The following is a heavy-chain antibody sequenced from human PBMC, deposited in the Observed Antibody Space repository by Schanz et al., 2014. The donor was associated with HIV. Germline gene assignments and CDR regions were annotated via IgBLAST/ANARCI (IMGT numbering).Heavy chain of an antibody. J-gene: IGHJ6*02. CDR3: ARPALVCSGGSCYRDHYYYGMDV. CDR1: GFTFSSYW. CDR2: INSDGSST. V-gene: IGHV3-74*01. D-gene: IGHD2-15*01. Sequence: EVQLVESGGGFVQPGGSLRLSCAASGFTFSSYWMHWVRQAPGKGLVWVSRINSDGSSTSYADSVKGRFTISRDNAKNSLYLQMNSLRAEDTAVYYCARPALVCSGGSCYRDHYYYGMDVWGQGTTVTVSS.